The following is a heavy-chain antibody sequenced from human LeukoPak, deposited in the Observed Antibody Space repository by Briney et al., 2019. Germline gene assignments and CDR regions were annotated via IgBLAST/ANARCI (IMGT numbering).Heavy chain of an antibody. CDR2: IIPIFGTA. D-gene: IGHD3-22*01. CDR3: AVGGLYYDSSGYYFTFDY. V-gene: IGHV1-69*05. CDR1: GGTFSSYA. Sequence: SVKVSCKASGGTFSSYAISWVRQAPGQGLEGMGGIIPIFGTANYAQKFQGRVTITTEESTSTAYMELSSLRSEDTAVYYCAVGGLYYDSSGYYFTFDYWGQGTLVTVSS. J-gene: IGHJ4*02.